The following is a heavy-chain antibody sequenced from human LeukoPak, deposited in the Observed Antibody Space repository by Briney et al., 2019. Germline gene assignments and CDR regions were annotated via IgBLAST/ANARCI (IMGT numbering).Heavy chain of an antibody. D-gene: IGHD1-26*01. CDR3: AREAWSGSYYSHFDY. CDR2: INTDGSST. J-gene: IGHJ4*02. CDR1: GFTFSSYW. V-gene: IGHV3-74*01. Sequence: GGSLRLSCAASGFTFSSYWMHWVCQAPGKGLVWVSRINTDGSSTSYADSVKGRFTISRDNAKNTLYLQMNSLRAEDTAVHYCAREAWSGSYYSHFDYWGQGTLVTVSS.